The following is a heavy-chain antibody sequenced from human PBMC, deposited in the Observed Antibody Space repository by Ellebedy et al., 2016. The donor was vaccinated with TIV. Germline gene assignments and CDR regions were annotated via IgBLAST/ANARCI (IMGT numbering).Heavy chain of an antibody. CDR1: GGSISTSSYY. Sequence: SETLSLXXTVSGGSISTSSYYWGWIRQPPGKGLEWIGNIYYRGTTYYNPSLKSRVTISVDRSKNQFSLNLSSVTAADTAVYYCARGRGSSYDLPLQHWGQGTLVTVSS. CDR3: ARGRGSSYDLPLQH. CDR2: IYYRGTT. V-gene: IGHV4-39*07. J-gene: IGHJ1*01. D-gene: IGHD5-18*01.